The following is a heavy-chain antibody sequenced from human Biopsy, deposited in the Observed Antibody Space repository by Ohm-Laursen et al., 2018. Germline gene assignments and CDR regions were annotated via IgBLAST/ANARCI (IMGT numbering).Heavy chain of an antibody. CDR3: ARGPGDLWGGYYS. V-gene: IGHV3-53*01. J-gene: IGHJ5*02. CDR1: GFTVSDNH. Sequence: SLRLSCTASGFTVSDNHISWIRQAPGKGLQWVSLIYSDGNTYYAASVKRRVTISRDIPRNTLYLQMSSLRAEDTAVYYCARGPGDLWGGYYSWGQGTLVSVSS. D-gene: IGHD3-3*01. CDR2: IYSDGNT.